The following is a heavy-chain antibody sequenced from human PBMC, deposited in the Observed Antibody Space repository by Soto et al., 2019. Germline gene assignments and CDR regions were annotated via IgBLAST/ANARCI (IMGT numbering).Heavy chain of an antibody. CDR3: AKGQYSGVAGGLDY. CDR2: ISGSGGST. V-gene: IGHV3-23*01. J-gene: IGHJ4*02. D-gene: IGHD1-26*01. CDR1: GLTFKSYA. Sequence: EMHLLESGGGLVQPGGSLRLSCAASGLTFKSYAMSWVRQAPGKGLEWVSGISGSGGSTDYADSVKGRFTISRDNSKNTLYLQMNSLGVEDTALYYCAKGQYSGVAGGLDYWGQGTLVTVSS.